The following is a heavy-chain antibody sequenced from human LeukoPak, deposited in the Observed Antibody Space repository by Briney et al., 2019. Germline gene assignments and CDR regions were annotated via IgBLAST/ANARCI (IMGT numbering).Heavy chain of an antibody. Sequence: GGSLRLSCAASGFTFSSYWMSWVRQAPGKGLEWVANIKQDGSEKYYVDSVKGRFTISRDNAKNSLYLQIISPRADDTAVYYCARPDTSPGGVWYYDYWGQGTLVTVSS. CDR2: IKQDGSEK. D-gene: IGHD3-16*01. J-gene: IGHJ4*02. V-gene: IGHV3-7*01. CDR3: ARPDTSPGGVWYYDY. CDR1: GFTFSSYW.